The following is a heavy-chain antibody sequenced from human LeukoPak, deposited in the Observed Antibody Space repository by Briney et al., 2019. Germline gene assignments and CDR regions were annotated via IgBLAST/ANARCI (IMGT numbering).Heavy chain of an antibody. CDR2: IYYSGST. V-gene: IGHV4-39*07. D-gene: IGHD3-3*01. J-gene: IGHJ4*02. CDR3: ARGAFWSGYHIDY. CDR1: GGSISSSSYY. Sequence: SETLSLTCTVSGGSISSSSYYWGWIRQPPGKGLEWIGSIYYSGSTYYNPSLKSRVTISVDTSKNQFSLKLSSVTAADTAVYYCARGAFWSGYHIDYWGQGTLVTVSS.